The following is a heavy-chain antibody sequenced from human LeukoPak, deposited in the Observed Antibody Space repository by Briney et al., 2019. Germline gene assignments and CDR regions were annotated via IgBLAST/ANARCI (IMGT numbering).Heavy chain of an antibody. D-gene: IGHD4-23*01. CDR2: IIPILGTA. V-gene: IGHV1-69*04. CDR3: ARESYSGNPYFDY. CDR1: GGTFSSYA. Sequence: GSSVKVSCKASGGTFSSYAISWVRQAPGQGLEWMGRIIPILGTANYAQKFQGRVTITADKSTSTAYMELSSLRSEDTAMYYCARESYSGNPYFDYWGQGTLVTVSS. J-gene: IGHJ4*02.